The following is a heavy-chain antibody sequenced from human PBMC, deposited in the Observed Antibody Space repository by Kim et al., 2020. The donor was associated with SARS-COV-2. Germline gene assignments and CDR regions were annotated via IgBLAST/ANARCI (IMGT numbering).Heavy chain of an antibody. V-gene: IGHV1-69*04. Sequence: SVKVSCKASGGTFSSYAISWVRQAPGQGLEWMGRIIPILGIANYAQKFQGRVTITADKSTSTAYMELSSLRSEDTAVYYCARVKVYYDSSGYYYAWFDPWGQGTLVTVSS. CDR3: ARVKVYYDSSGYYYAWFDP. CDR2: IIPILGIA. D-gene: IGHD3-22*01. CDR1: GGTFSSYA. J-gene: IGHJ5*02.